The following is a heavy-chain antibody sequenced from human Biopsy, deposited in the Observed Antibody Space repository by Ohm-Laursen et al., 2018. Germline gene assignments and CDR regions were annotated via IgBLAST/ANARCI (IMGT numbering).Heavy chain of an antibody. Sequence: SDTLSLTCSVSGGSLSSSTYYWTWIRQPPGKGLECIGYIFYNGSTTYNPSLKSRVTISFDTSKNQFFLRLRSVTPADTAIYYCARDRGYYSDRTVPGYFDLWGRGTLVTVSS. V-gene: IGHV4-61*01. CDR2: IFYNGST. D-gene: IGHD3-22*01. CDR3: ARDRGYYSDRTVPGYFDL. CDR1: GGSLSSSTYY. J-gene: IGHJ2*01.